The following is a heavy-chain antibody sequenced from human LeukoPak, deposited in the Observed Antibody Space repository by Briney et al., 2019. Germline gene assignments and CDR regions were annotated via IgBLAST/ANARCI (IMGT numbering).Heavy chain of an antibody. Sequence: GGSLRLSCAASGFTFSSYGMHWVRQAPGKGLEGVAVIWYDGSNKYYADSVKGRFTISRDNSKNTLYPQMNSLRAEDTAVYYCAKAGDSSGWYDPLDYWGQGTLVTVSS. CDR2: IWYDGSNK. D-gene: IGHD6-19*01. J-gene: IGHJ4*02. CDR3: AKAGDSSGWYDPLDY. V-gene: IGHV3-33*06. CDR1: GFTFSSYG.